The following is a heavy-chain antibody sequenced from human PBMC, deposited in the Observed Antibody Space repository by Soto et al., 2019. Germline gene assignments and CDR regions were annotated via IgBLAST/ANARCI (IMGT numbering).Heavy chain of an antibody. V-gene: IGHV1-69*06. Sequence: SVKVSCKASGGTFSSSAMNWLRQAPGQGPEWMGGIIPTFGTANYIEKFRGRVTITADTSTSTAYMEVSSLTSEDTAMYFCARSETAGHRGFDIWGQGTMVTVS. CDR2: IIPTFGTA. J-gene: IGHJ3*02. CDR3: ARSETAGHRGFDI. CDR1: GGTFSSSA. D-gene: IGHD6-19*01.